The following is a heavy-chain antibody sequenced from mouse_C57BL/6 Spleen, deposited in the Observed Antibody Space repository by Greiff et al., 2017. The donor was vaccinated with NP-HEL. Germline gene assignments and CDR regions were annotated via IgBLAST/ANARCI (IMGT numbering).Heavy chain of an antibody. V-gene: IGHV1-15*01. Sequence: QVQLQQSGAELVRPGASVTLSCKASGYTFTDYEMHWVKQTPVHGLEWIGAIDPETGGTAYNQKFKGKAILTADKSSSTAYMELRSLTSEDSAVYYCTRDYYEYDEFAYWGQGTLVTVSA. CDR3: TRDYYEYDEFAY. J-gene: IGHJ3*01. CDR2: IDPETGGT. CDR1: GYTFTDYE. D-gene: IGHD2-4*01.